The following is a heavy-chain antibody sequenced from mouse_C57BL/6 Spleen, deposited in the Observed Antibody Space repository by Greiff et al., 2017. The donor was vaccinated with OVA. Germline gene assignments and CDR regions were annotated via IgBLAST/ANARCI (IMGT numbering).Heavy chain of an antibody. CDR3: TRSPIYYYGSSDAMDY. V-gene: IGHV1-15*01. J-gene: IGHJ4*01. Sequence: QVQLQQSGAELVRPGASVTLSCKASGYTFTDYEMHWVKQTPVHGLEWIGAIDPETGGTAYNQKFKGKAILTADKSSSTAYMELRSLTSEDSAVYYCTRSPIYYYGSSDAMDYWGQGTSVTVSS. CDR1: GYTFTDYE. D-gene: IGHD1-1*01. CDR2: IDPETGGT.